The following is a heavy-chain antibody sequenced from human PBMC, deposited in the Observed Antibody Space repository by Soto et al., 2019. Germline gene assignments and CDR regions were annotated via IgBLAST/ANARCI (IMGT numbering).Heavy chain of an antibody. CDR3: ARGEMRWLQIPTFDY. CDR2: ISAYNGNT. D-gene: IGHD5-12*01. V-gene: IGHV1-18*01. J-gene: IGHJ4*02. CDR1: CYTFTSYG. Sequence: ASVKVSCKASCYTFTSYGISWVRQAPGQGLEWMGWISAYNGNTNYAQKLQGRVTMTTDTSTSTAYMELRSLRSDDTAVYYCARGEMRWLQIPTFDYWGQGTLVTVSS.